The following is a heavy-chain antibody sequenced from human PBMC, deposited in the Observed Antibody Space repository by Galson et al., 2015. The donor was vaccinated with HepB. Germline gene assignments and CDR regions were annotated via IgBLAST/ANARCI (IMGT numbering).Heavy chain of an antibody. D-gene: IGHD4-17*01. Sequence: SLRLSCAASGFTFSSYGMHWVRQAPGKGLEWVAVISYDGSNKYYADSVKGRFTISRDNSKNTLYLQMNSLRAEDTAVYYCAKIPPYGTFDYWGQGTLVTVSS. V-gene: IGHV3-30*18. CDR3: AKIPPYGTFDY. CDR1: GFTFSSYG. J-gene: IGHJ4*02. CDR2: ISYDGSNK.